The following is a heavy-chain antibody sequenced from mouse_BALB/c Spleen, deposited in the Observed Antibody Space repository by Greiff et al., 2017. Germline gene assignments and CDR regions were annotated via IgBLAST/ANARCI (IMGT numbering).Heavy chain of an antibody. CDR2: INPYNDGT. V-gene: IGHV1-14*01. Sequence: VQLKQSGPELVKPGASVKMSCKASGYTFTSYVMHWVKQKPGQGLEWIGYINPYNDGTKYNEKFKGKATLTSDKSSSTAYMELSSLTSEDSAVYYCARDYGSSYVPWYFDVWGAGTTVTVSS. CDR3: ARDYGSSYVPWYFDV. D-gene: IGHD1-1*01. CDR1: GYTFTSYV. J-gene: IGHJ1*01.